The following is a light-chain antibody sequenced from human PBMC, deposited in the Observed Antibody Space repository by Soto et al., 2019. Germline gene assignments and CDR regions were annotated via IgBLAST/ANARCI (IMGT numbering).Light chain of an antibody. J-gene: IGKJ1*01. CDR2: KAS. Sequence: DIQRTQSPSTLSASVGDRVTITCRASQTINSWLAWYQQKPGKAPKLLTSKASSLESGVPSRFSGSGSGTEFTLTISSLQPDDFATYYCQQFHTYSRTFGQGTKVDIK. V-gene: IGKV1-5*03. CDR3: QQFHTYSRT. CDR1: QTINSW.